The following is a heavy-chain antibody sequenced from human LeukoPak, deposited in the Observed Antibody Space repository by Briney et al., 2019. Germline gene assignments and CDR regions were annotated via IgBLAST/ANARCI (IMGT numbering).Heavy chain of an antibody. J-gene: IGHJ3*02. CDR1: GFPFSTYV. D-gene: IGHD2-2*01. V-gene: IGHV3-33*01. CDR2: TWSDGSEK. Sequence: GGSLRLSCVASGFPFSTYVIQWVRQAPGKGLEWVALTWSDGSEKYYADSVKGRFTISRDNAKNSLYLQMNSLRAEDTAVYYCARDLARDIVVVPDAFDIWGQGTMVTVSS. CDR3: ARDLARDIVVVPDAFDI.